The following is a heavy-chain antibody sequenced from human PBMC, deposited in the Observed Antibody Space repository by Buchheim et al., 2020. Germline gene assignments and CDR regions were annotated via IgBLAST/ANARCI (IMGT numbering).Heavy chain of an antibody. D-gene: IGHD2-21*02. Sequence: QVQLVQSGAEVKKPGASVKVSCKASGYTFTSYYMHWVRQAPGQGLEWMGIINPSGGSTSYAQKFQGRDTMNRDTSPGQAYMELSSLRSEDTAVYYCARDPAYCGGDCYSNYFDYWGQGTL. CDR2: INPSGGST. CDR1: GYTFTSYY. J-gene: IGHJ4*02. CDR3: ARDPAYCGGDCYSNYFDY. V-gene: IGHV1-46*01.